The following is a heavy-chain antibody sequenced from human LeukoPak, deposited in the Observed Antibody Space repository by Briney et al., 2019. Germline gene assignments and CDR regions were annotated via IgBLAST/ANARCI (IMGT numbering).Heavy chain of an antibody. J-gene: IGHJ6*02. CDR3: ARGYYYALDG. CDR1: GFTFSGYW. V-gene: IGHV3-7*05. Sequence: RGALRLSCAASGFTFSGYWMSWVLQAPRKGLEWVANIKRDGSQKNYVDSVKGRFTISRDNPKNSLYLQMNSLRAEDTAVYYCARGYYYALDGWGQGTTVTVSS. CDR2: IKRDGSQK.